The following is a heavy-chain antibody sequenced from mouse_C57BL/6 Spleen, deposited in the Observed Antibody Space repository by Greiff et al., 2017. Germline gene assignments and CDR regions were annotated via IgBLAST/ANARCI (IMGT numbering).Heavy chain of an antibody. CDR3: TYDYDAYD. CDR1: GYTFTSYW. Sequence: VQLQQSGTVLARPGASVKMSCKTSGYTFTSYWMHWVKQRPGQGLEWIGAIYPGNSDTSYNQKFKGEAKLTAVTSASTAYMELSSLTNEDSAVYYCTYDYDAYDWGQGTTLTVSA. D-gene: IGHD2-4*01. J-gene: IGHJ2*01. CDR2: IYPGNSDT. V-gene: IGHV1-5*01.